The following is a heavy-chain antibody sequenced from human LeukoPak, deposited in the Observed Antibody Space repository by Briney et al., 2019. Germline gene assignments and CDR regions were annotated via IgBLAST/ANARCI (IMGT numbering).Heavy chain of an antibody. D-gene: IGHD3-10*01. V-gene: IGHV1-69*06. CDR1: GGTFSSYA. CDR2: IIPIFGTA. J-gene: IGHJ6*03. CDR3: ARDVFPYYYGSGRDYYYYMDV. Sequence: ASVKVSCKASGGTFSSYAISWVRQAPGQGLEWMGGIIPIFGTANYAQKFQGRVTITADKSTSTAYMELSSLRSEDTAVYYCARDVFPYYYGSGRDYYYYMDVWGKGTTVTISS.